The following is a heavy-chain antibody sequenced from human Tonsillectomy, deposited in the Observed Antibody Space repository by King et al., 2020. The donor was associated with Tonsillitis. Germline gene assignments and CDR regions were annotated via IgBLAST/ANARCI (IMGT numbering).Heavy chain of an antibody. CDR1: GGSISNYY. J-gene: IGHJ4*02. CDR2: IHYSGST. V-gene: IGHV4-59*01. D-gene: IGHD5-24*01. CDR3: ARTRDDGYKDF. Sequence: QLQESGPGLVKPSETLSLTCTVSGGSISNYYWSWIRQPPGRGLECMGYIHYSGSTNYNPSLNSRVTMSVDTSKNQFSLKLSSVTAADTAVYYCARTRDDGYKDFWGQGTLLTVSS.